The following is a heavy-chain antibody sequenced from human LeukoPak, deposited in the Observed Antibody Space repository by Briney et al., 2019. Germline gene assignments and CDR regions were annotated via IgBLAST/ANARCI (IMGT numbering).Heavy chain of an antibody. V-gene: IGHV3-23*01. CDR3: AKLRAVITTGWYFDL. D-gene: IGHD3-22*01. CDR2: ISGSGGST. Sequence: GGSLRLSCAASGFTFSSYAMSWVRQAPGKGLEWVSSISGSGGSTYYADSVKGRFTISRDNSKNTLYLQMNSLRAEDTAVYYCAKLRAVITTGWYFDLWGRGTLVTVSS. CDR1: GFTFSSYA. J-gene: IGHJ2*01.